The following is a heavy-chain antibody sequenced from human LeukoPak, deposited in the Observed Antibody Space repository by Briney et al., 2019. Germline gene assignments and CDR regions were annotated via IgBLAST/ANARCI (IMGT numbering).Heavy chain of an antibody. D-gene: IGHD1-26*01. CDR3: ARDSGGAVSP. CDR1: GFIFNEYS. J-gene: IGHJ5*02. CDR2: ISSRSSTI. Sequence: GGSLRLSCVGSGFIFNEYSLNWVRQAPGKGPEWVSYISSRSSTIYYADSVKGRFTISRDNAKNSLYLQMNSLRAEDTAVYYCARDSGGAVSPWGQGTLVTVSS. V-gene: IGHV3-48*04.